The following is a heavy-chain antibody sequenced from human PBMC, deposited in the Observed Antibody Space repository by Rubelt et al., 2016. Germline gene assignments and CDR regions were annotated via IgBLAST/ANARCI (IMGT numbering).Heavy chain of an antibody. V-gene: IGHV3-33*01. CDR1: YR. J-gene: IGHJ4*02. CDR3: ARDNWNYDLFDH. Sequence: YRMHWVRQAPGKGLEWLAFIWSDGSKKYYTDSVKGRFTISRDNSRSTLYLQLSSLRAEDTAVYYCARDNWNYDLFDHWGQGTLVTVSS. D-gene: IGHD1-7*01. CDR2: IWSDGSKK.